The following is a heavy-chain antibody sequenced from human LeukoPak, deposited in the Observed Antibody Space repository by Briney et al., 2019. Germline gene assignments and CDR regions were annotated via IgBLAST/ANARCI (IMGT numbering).Heavy chain of an antibody. J-gene: IGHJ4*02. D-gene: IGHD2-8*01. CDR1: GFPFSDFS. V-gene: IGHV3-23*01. CDR3: AKQSYARSLGE. Sequence: GGSLRLSCATSGFPFSDFSMSWVRQAPGRGLEWISTTNPGGTSTYYAESVQGRFTISRDNSKNTLYLQMSSLRVEDTAVYYCAKQSYARSLGEGGPGTLVSVSS. CDR2: TNPGGTST.